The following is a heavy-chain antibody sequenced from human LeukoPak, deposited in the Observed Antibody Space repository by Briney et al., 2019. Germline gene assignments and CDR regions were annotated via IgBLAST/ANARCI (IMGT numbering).Heavy chain of an antibody. CDR1: GFTFSSFA. CDR2: ITGSGSGA. J-gene: IGHJ4*02. V-gene: IGHV3-23*01. D-gene: IGHD5-18*01. Sequence: GGSLRLSCAATGFTFSSFAINWVRQAPGKGLEWVSVITGSGSGADYADSVKGRFTISRDNSQNTVHLQMNSLRAEDTAVYYCARVVDTAGYFDYWGQGTLVTVSS. CDR3: ARVVDTAGYFDY.